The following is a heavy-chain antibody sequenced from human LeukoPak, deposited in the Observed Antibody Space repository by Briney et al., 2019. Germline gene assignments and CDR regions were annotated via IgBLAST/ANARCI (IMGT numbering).Heavy chain of an antibody. Sequence: GGSLRLSCAVSGFTFYNYGMSWVRQAPGKGLEWVSAITASGAATYIADSVKGRFVISRDNSKNTLYLQMNSLRAEDTAVYYCAKYVLLWFGELLYNWFDPWGQGTLVTVSS. CDR1: GFTFYNYG. D-gene: IGHD3-10*01. J-gene: IGHJ5*02. CDR2: ITASGAAT. V-gene: IGHV3-23*01. CDR3: AKYVLLWFGELLYNWFDP.